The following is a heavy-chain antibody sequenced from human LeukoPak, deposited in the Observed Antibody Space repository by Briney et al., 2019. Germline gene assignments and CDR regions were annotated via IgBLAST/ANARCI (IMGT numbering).Heavy chain of an antibody. CDR2: IKQGESER. CDR1: GFTFRSYR. J-gene: IGHJ4*02. D-gene: IGHD5-24*01. Sequence: GGSLRLSCAASGFTFRSYRMNWVRQAPGKGLEWVASIKQGESERYYVDSVNGRFTISRDNAKNSLYLQMNSLRAEDTAVYYCARMRDGYMGRYYFDYWGQGTLVTVSS. CDR3: ARMRDGYMGRYYFDY. V-gene: IGHV3-7*04.